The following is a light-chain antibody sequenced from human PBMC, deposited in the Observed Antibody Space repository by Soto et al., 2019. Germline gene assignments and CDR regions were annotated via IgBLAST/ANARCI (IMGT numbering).Light chain of an antibody. Sequence: QSALTQPRSVSGSPGQSVTISCTGTSRDVGGYNYVSWYQQHPGKAPKLMIYDVTKRPSGVPDRFSGSKSGSTASLTISGLQAEDEADYYCCSYAGSYTGVFGTGTKLTVL. J-gene: IGLJ1*01. CDR2: DVT. V-gene: IGLV2-11*01. CDR3: CSYAGSYTGV. CDR1: SRDVGGYNY.